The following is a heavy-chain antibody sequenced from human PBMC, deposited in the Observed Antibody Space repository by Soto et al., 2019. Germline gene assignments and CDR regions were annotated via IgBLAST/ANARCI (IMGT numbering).Heavy chain of an antibody. CDR2: ISTDGRDK. J-gene: IGHJ4*02. Sequence: PGGSLRLSCAASGLTYSNYGMHWVRQSPGKGLEWVAIISTDGRDKYYVDSVKGRFTISRDNSENTLYLQMNSLRAEDTAVYYCARPSYCSSTSCYSYFDYWGQGTLVTVSS. CDR1: GLTYSNYG. D-gene: IGHD2-2*01. CDR3: ARPSYCSSTSCYSYFDY. V-gene: IGHV3-30*03.